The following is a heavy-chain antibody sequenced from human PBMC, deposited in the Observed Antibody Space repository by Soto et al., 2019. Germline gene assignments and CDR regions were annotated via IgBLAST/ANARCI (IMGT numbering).Heavy chain of an antibody. D-gene: IGHD3-10*01. Sequence: GGSLRLSCAASGFTFSSYGMHWVRQAPGKGLEWVAVISYDGSNKYYADSVKGRFTISRDNSKNTLYLQMNSLRAEDPAVYYCAKSRQPVGYYYYGMDVWGQGTTVTVSS. J-gene: IGHJ6*02. CDR2: ISYDGSNK. CDR1: GFTFSSYG. V-gene: IGHV3-30*18. CDR3: AKSRQPVGYYYYGMDV.